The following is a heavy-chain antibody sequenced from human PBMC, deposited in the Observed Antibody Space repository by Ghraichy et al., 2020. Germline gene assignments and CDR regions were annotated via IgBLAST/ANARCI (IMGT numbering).Heavy chain of an antibody. J-gene: IGHJ4*02. D-gene: IGHD2-15*01. Sequence: LSLTCAASGFTFSSYAMSWVRQAPGKGLEWVSAISGSGGSTYYADSVKGRFTISRDNSKNTLYLQMNSLRAEDTAVYYCAKDSGYCSGGSCYSGYFDYWGQGTLVTVSS. CDR3: AKDSGYCSGGSCYSGYFDY. CDR1: GFTFSSYA. V-gene: IGHV3-23*01. CDR2: ISGSGGST.